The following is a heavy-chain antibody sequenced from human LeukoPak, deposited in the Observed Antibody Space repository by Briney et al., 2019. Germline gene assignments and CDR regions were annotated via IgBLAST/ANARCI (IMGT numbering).Heavy chain of an antibody. CDR2: INHSGST. D-gene: IGHD3-16*01. Sequence: PSETLSLTCAVYGGSFSGYYWSWIRQPPGKGLEWIGEINHSGSTNYNPSLKSRVTISVDTSKNQFSLKLSSVTAADTAVYYCATVLPRGSYGGEFDPWGQGTLVTVSS. J-gene: IGHJ5*02. CDR3: ATVLPRGSYGGEFDP. V-gene: IGHV4-34*01. CDR1: GGSFSGYY.